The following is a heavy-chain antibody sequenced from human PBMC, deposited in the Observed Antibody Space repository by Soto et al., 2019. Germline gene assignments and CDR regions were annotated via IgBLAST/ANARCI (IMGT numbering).Heavy chain of an antibody. V-gene: IGHV1-69*01. J-gene: IGHJ5*02. Sequence: QVQLVQSGAEGKKPGSSVKVSCKASGGTFSSYAISWVRQAPGQGLEWMGGIIPIFSTANYAQKFQRRVTNTADESTSTACMELSSLRSEATDVNYGARDASYSNRYWFDPWGQGSLVAVSA. CDR3: ARDASYSNRYWFDP. D-gene: IGHD4-4*01. CDR2: IIPIFSTA. CDR1: GGTFSSYA.